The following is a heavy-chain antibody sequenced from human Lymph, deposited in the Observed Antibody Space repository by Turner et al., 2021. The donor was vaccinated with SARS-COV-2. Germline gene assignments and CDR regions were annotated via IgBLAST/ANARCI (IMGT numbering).Heavy chain of an antibody. Sequence: EVQLVESGGGLVQSGRSLRLSCVASGFTFADYGMHWFRQAPGKGLEGVSGISWNSGAIGYADSLKGRFTISRDNAKNSLYLQMNSLRAEDTALYYCAKGRGSYRAPFDYWGQGTQVTVSS. CDR3: AKGRGSYRAPFDY. CDR2: ISWNSGAI. V-gene: IGHV3-9*01. D-gene: IGHD3-16*01. CDR1: GFTFADYG. J-gene: IGHJ4*02.